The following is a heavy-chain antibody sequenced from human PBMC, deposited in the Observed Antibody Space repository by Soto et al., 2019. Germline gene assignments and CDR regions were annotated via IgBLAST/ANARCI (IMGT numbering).Heavy chain of an antibody. J-gene: IGHJ6*02. CDR1: GYTFTSYG. CDR2: ISAYNGNT. CDR3: ARDSRYDFWSGQLHYYGMDV. D-gene: IGHD3-3*01. Sequence: ASVKFSCKASGYTFTSYGISWVRQAPGQGLEWMGWISAYNGNTNYAQKLQGRVTMTTDTSTSTAYMELRSLRSDDTAVYYCARDSRYDFWSGQLHYYGMDVWGQGTTVTVSS. V-gene: IGHV1-18*04.